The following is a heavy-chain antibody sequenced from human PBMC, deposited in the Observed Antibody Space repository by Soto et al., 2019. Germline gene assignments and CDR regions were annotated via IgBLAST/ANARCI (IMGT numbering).Heavy chain of an antibody. J-gene: IGHJ6*02. CDR3: ARDKGYCSSTSCYGGYYYGMDV. V-gene: IGHV1-69*01. D-gene: IGHD2-2*01. CDR1: GGTFSSYA. Sequence: QVQLVQSGAEVKKPGSSVKVSCKASGGTFSSYAISWVRQAPGQGLEWMGGIIPIFGTANYVQKFQGRVTITADESTSTAYMELSSLRSEDTAVYYCARDKGYCSSTSCYGGYYYGMDVWGQGTTVTVSS. CDR2: IIPIFGTA.